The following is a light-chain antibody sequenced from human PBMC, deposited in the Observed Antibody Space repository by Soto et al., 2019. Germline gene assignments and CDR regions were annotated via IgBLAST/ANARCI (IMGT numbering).Light chain of an antibody. J-gene: IGLJ3*02. Sequence: QSVLTQPPSASGTPGQRVPISCSGSGSNIGTNTVNWYQQLPGTAPKLLIYRTDQRPAGIPDRFSGSKSGTSASLDLSGLQSDDEADYYCPACDGSLAGRVLGGGTKLTFL. CDR3: PACDGSLAGRV. CDR1: GSNIGTNT. CDR2: RTD. V-gene: IGLV1-44*01.